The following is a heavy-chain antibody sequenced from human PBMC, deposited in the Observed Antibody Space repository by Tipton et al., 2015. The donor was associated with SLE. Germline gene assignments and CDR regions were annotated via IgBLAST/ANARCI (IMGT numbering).Heavy chain of an antibody. CDR1: GDSVSTNSAA. J-gene: IGHJ4*02. D-gene: IGHD2-2*01. Sequence: GLVKPSETLSLTCAISGDSVSTNSAAWTWIRQSPSRGLEWLGRTYYRSKWYSDYAVSVKSRITINPDTSKNQFSLRLNSVTPEDTAVYYCARVWGTGSRGVDYWGQGTLVTASS. CDR3: ARVWGTGSRGVDY. V-gene: IGHV6-1*01. CDR2: TYYRSKWYS.